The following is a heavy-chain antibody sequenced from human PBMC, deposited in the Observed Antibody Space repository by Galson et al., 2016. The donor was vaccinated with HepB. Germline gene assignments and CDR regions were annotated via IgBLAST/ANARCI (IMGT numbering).Heavy chain of an antibody. Sequence: QSGAEVKKPGESLSISCQTSGYTFTKYWIGWVRQMPGKGLEWMGRIDPSDSSTNYSPPFQGHISISVVKSISTAYLQWSSPKASDTAMYYCASSSYYYDTAGYVFDYWGQGTLVTVSS. V-gene: IGHV5-10-1*01. CDR2: IDPSDSST. CDR1: GYTFTKYW. D-gene: IGHD3-22*01. J-gene: IGHJ4*02. CDR3: ASSSYYYDTAGYVFDY.